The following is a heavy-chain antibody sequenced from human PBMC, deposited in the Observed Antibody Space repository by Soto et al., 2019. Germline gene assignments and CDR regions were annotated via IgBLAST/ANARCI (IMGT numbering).Heavy chain of an antibody. CDR2: IYYSGST. CDR3: ARRGYYAISAFDI. V-gene: IGHV4-39*01. Sequence: QLQLQESGPGLVKPSETLSLTCTVSGGSISSRSYYWGWIRQPPGKGLEWIGSIYYSGSTYYNPSLKSRVTISVDTSKNQFSLKLSSVTAADTAVYYCARRGYYAISAFDIWGQGTMVTVSS. J-gene: IGHJ3*02. CDR1: GGSISSRSYY. D-gene: IGHD2-8*01.